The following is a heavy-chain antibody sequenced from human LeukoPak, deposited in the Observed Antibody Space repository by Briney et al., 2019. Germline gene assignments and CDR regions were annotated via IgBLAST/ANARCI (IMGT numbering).Heavy chain of an antibody. CDR2: IFYSGIT. D-gene: IGHD4-4*01. V-gene: IGHV4-39*01. CDR3: ARIAVTTGLDYFDF. Sequence: SETLSLTCTVSGGSVSSSSYYWGWIRQPPGKGLEWIGSIFYSGITYYNPSLKSRVTISVDTSKNQFSLKLSSVTAADTAVYFCARIAVTTGLDYFDFWGQGTLVTVSS. CDR1: GGSVSSSSYY. J-gene: IGHJ4*02.